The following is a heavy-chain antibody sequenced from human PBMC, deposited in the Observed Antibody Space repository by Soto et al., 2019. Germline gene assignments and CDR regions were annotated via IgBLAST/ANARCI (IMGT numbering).Heavy chain of an antibody. CDR3: ARRPIAAAGPNWFDP. D-gene: IGHD6-13*01. J-gene: IGHJ5*02. V-gene: IGHV4-34*01. CDR1: GGSFSGYY. Sequence: SETLSLTCAVYGGSFSGYYWSWIRQPPGKGLEWIGEINHSGSTNYNPSLKGRVTISVDTSKNQFSLKLSSVTAADTAVYYCARRPIAAAGPNWFDPWGQGTLVTVSS. CDR2: INHSGST.